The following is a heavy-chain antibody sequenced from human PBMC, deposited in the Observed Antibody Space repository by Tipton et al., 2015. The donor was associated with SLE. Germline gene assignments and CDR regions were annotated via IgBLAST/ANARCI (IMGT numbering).Heavy chain of an antibody. CDR2: IKEDGSEK. CDR1: GFIVSGYW. J-gene: IGHJ4*02. V-gene: IGHV3-7*01. Sequence: GSLRLSCVASGFIVSGYWMSWVRQAPGKGLEWVANIKEDGSEKNYVDSVKGRFTISRDNAKNSVFLQMNSLRAEDTAVYYCARDYLPLEDFWGQGTLVTVSS. CDR3: ARDYLPLEDF.